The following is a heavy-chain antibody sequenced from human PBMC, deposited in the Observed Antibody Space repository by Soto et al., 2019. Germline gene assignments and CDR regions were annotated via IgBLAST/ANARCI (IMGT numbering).Heavy chain of an antibody. CDR1: GSTFTSSG. V-gene: IGHV1-18*01. CDR2: ISAYNGNT. Sequence: GASGKVSCTPSGSTFTSSGISLGRQAPGQGLEWMGWISAYNGNTNYAQKLQGRVTMTTDTSTSTAYMELRSLRSDDTAVYYCASDIQQLAPLDEWGPGTPVTVS. D-gene: IGHD6-6*01. CDR3: ASDIQQLAPLDE. J-gene: IGHJ1*01.